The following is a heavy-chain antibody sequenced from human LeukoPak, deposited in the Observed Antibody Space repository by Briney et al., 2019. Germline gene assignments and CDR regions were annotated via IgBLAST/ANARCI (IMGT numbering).Heavy chain of an antibody. CDR2: IKQAGGEK. Sequence: GGSLRLSCAPSGFTLSSYWMSGVRQAPGKGLEWVANIKQAGGEKYYVVPVNGRLTTSRDNAKNSLYLQMNSLRAEDTAVYYCARDLALYYYDSSGYYYGPDYWGQGTLVTVSS. V-gene: IGHV3-7*01. D-gene: IGHD3-22*01. J-gene: IGHJ4*02. CDR1: GFTLSSYW. CDR3: ARDLALYYYDSSGYYYGPDY.